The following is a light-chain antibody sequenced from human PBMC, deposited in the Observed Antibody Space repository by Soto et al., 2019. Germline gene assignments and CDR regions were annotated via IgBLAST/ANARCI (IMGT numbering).Light chain of an antibody. CDR1: QSVGSN. CDR2: GAS. Sequence: EIVMTQSPATLSVSPGERATLSCRATQSVGSNLAWYQQKPGQAPRLLIYGASTRVTGIPARFSGSGSGTEFTLTISSLLSEDFAVYYCQQYYNWPPLTFGGGTKVEIK. CDR3: QQYYNWPPLT. J-gene: IGKJ4*01. V-gene: IGKV3-15*01.